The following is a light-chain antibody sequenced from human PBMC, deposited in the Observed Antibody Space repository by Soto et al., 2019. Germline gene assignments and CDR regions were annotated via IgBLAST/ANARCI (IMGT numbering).Light chain of an antibody. CDR3: QQYNNWPPT. V-gene: IGKV3-15*01. Sequence: EIVMTQSPATLSVSPGERATLSCRASQGVSGNLAWYQQKLGQAPRLLIYGASTRATGVPARFSGSGSGTEFTFTISSLQSEDFAVYYCQQYNNWPPTFVQGTRLEIK. CDR1: QGVSGN. CDR2: GAS. J-gene: IGKJ5*01.